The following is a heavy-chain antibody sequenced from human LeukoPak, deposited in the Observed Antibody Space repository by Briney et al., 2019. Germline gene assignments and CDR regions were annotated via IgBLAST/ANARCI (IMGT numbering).Heavy chain of an antibody. Sequence: GRSLRLSCAASRFTFSSYGMHWVRQAPGKGLEWVAAIWYDGSNKYYADSVKGRFTISRDSSKNTLYLQMNSLRAEDTAVYYCARDTDATFDYWGQGTLVTVSS. J-gene: IGHJ4*02. CDR3: ARDTDATFDY. V-gene: IGHV3-33*01. CDR1: RFTFSSYG. D-gene: IGHD1-26*01. CDR2: IWYDGSNK.